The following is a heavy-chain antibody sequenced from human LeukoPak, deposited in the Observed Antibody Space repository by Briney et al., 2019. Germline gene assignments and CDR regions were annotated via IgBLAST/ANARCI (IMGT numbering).Heavy chain of an antibody. J-gene: IGHJ4*02. CDR2: IKQDGSEK. D-gene: IGHD3/OR15-3a*01. Sequence: GGSLRLSCAASGFTFSSYWMSWVRQAPGKGLEWVANIKQDGSEKYYVDSVKGRFTISRDNAKNSLYLQMNSLRAEDTAVYYCARGPSRFLDRRYFDYWGQGTLVTVSS. CDR3: ARGPSRFLDRRYFDY. CDR1: GFTFSSYW. V-gene: IGHV3-7*01.